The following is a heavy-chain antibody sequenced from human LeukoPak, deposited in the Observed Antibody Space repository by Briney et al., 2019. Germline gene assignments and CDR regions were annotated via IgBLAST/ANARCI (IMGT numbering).Heavy chain of an antibody. CDR2: TYYRSKWYN. CDR3: ARDFRSHYYDSSGYYYFDY. V-gene: IGHV6-1*01. CDR1: GDSVSSNSAA. Sequence: SQTLSLTCAISGDSVSSNSAAWTWIRQSPSRGLEWLGRTYYRSKWYNDYAVSVKSRITINPDTSKNQFSLQLNSVTPEDTAVYYCARDFRSHYYDSSGYYYFDYWGQGTLVTVSS. D-gene: IGHD3-22*01. J-gene: IGHJ4*02.